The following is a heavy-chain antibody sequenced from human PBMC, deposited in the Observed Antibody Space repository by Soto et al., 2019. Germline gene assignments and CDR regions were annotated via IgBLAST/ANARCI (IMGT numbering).Heavy chain of an antibody. CDR3: ARAGHYDILTGYYYYYYGMDV. Sequence: GASVKVSCKASGYTFTSYDINWVRQATGQGLEWMGWMNPNSGNTGYAQKFQGRVTMTRNTPISTAYMELSSLRSEDTAVYYCARAGHYDILTGYYYYYYGMDVWGQGTTVTVSS. J-gene: IGHJ6*02. CDR1: GYTFTSYD. CDR2: MNPNSGNT. D-gene: IGHD3-9*01. V-gene: IGHV1-8*01.